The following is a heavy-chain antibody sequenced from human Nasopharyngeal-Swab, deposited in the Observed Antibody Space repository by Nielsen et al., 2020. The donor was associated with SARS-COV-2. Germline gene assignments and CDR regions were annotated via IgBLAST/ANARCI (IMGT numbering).Heavy chain of an antibody. J-gene: IGHJ6*02. V-gene: IGHV3-48*04. CDR2: ISSSSSTI. CDR3: ARGPGAVRFLEWLPNYYYYGMDV. Sequence: GESLKISCAASGFTFSSYSMNWVRQAPGKGPEWVSYISSSSSTIYYADSVKGRFTISRDNAKNSLYLQMNSLRAEDTAVYYCARGPGAVRFLEWLPNYYYYGMDVWGQGTTVTVSS. D-gene: IGHD3-3*01. CDR1: GFTFSSYS.